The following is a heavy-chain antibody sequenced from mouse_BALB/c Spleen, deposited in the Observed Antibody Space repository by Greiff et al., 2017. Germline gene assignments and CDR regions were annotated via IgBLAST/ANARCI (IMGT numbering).Heavy chain of an antibody. CDR1: GFSLTSYG. CDR3: ARNRDYGSRYFDV. D-gene: IGHD1-1*01. Sequence: VKLVESGPGLVQPSQSLSITCTVSGFSLTSYGVHWVRQSPGKGLEWLGVIWSGGSTDYNAAFISRLSISKDNSKSQVFFKMNSLQANDTAIYYCARNRDYGSRYFDVWGAGTTVTVSS. J-gene: IGHJ1*01. V-gene: IGHV2-2*02. CDR2: IWSGGST.